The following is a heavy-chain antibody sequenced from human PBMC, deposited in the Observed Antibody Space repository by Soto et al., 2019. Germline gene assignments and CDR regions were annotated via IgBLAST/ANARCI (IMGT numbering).Heavy chain of an antibody. CDR2: ISSSSSYI. J-gene: IGHJ5*02. V-gene: IGHV3-21*01. CDR3: ARALYYYDSSGYYGS. CDR1: GFTFSSYS. Sequence: GGSLRLSFAASGFTFSSYSMNGVRQAPGKGLEWVSSISSSSSYIYYADSVKGRFTISRDNAKNSLYLQMNSLRAEDTAVYYCARALYYYDSSGYYGSWGQGTLVTVSS. D-gene: IGHD3-22*01.